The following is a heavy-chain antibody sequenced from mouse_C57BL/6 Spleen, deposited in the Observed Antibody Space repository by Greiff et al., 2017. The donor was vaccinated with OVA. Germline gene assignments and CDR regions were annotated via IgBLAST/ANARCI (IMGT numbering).Heavy chain of an antibody. CDR3: ARIDFYSNYGMDY. CDR1: GYSITSGYY. Sequence: EVQLQESGPGLVKPSQSLSLTCSVTGYSITSGYYWNWIRQFPGNKLEWMGYISYDGSNNYNPSLKNRISITRDTSKNQFFLKLNSVTTEDTATYYCARIDFYSNYGMDYWGQGTSVTVSS. D-gene: IGHD2-5*01. V-gene: IGHV3-6*01. CDR2: ISYDGSN. J-gene: IGHJ4*01.